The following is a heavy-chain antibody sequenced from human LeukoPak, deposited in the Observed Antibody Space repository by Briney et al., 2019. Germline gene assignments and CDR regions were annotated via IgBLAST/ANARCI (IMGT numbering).Heavy chain of an antibody. CDR2: ISYDGSNK. CDR3: ARWLKGDLYYFDY. D-gene: IGHD3-22*01. Sequence: PGRFLRLSCAASGFTFSSYAMHWVRQAPGKGLEWVAVISYDGSNKYYADSVKGRFTISRDNSKNTLYLQMNSLRAEDTAVYYCARWLKGDLYYFDYWGQGTLVTVSS. V-gene: IGHV3-30-3*01. J-gene: IGHJ4*02. CDR1: GFTFSSYA.